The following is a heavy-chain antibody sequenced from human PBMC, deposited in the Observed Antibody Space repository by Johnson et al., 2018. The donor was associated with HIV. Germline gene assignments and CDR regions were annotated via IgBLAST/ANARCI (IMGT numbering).Heavy chain of an antibody. J-gene: IGHJ3*02. Sequence: QVQLVESGGGVVQPGRSLRLSCAASGFTFSSYAMHWVRQAPGKGLEWVAVISYDGSNKYYADSVKGRFTISRDNSKNTLYLQMNSLRAEYTAVYYCAREFLYGDYQDAFDIWGQGTMVTVSS. CDR3: AREFLYGDYQDAFDI. CDR1: GFTFSSYA. D-gene: IGHD4-17*01. CDR2: ISYDGSNK. V-gene: IGHV3-30-3*01.